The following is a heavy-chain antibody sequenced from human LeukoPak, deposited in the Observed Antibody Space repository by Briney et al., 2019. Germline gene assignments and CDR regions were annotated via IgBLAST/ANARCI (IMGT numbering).Heavy chain of an antibody. CDR2: ISSSSSYI. D-gene: IGHD6-19*01. V-gene: IGHV3-21*01. J-gene: IGHJ4*02. CDR3: AREISNGWGYFDY. Sequence: GGSLRLSCAASGFTFSSYSMNWVRQAPGKGLEWVSSISSSSSYIYYADSVKGRFTISRDNAKNSLYLQMNSLRAEDKAVYYCAREISNGWGYFDYWGQGSLVIVSP. CDR1: GFTFSSYS.